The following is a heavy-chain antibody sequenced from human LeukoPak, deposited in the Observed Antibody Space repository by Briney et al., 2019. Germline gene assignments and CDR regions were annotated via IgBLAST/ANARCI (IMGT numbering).Heavy chain of an antibody. Sequence: QPGRSLRFSCAASGFTFSTYGMHWVRQAPGRGLEWVAVISYDGSNKYYADSVKGRFTISRDNSKNTLYLQMNSLGAEDTAVYYCAKVFFSGSYYAASDYWGQGTLVTVSS. V-gene: IGHV3-30*18. J-gene: IGHJ4*02. D-gene: IGHD1-26*01. CDR2: ISYDGSNK. CDR3: AKVFFSGSYYAASDY. CDR1: GFTFSTYG.